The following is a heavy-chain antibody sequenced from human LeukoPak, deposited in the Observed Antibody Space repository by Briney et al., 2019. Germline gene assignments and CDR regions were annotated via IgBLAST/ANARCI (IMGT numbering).Heavy chain of an antibody. J-gene: IGHJ6*02. CDR3: ARGGGLGFGERYYYYGMDV. CDR2: IYYSGST. Sequence: SQTLSLTCTVSGGSISSGGYYWSCIRQHPGKGLEWIGYIYYSGSTYYNPSLKSRVTISVDTSKNQFSLKLSSVTAADTAVYYCARGGGLGFGERYYYYGMDVWGQGTTVTVSS. V-gene: IGHV4-31*03. D-gene: IGHD3-10*01. CDR1: GGSISSGGYY.